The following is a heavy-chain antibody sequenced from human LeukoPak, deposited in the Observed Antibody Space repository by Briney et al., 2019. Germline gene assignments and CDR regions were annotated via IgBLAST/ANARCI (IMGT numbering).Heavy chain of an antibody. V-gene: IGHV3-23*01. CDR3: AKAQYDFWSGYYY. D-gene: IGHD3-3*01. CDR2: ISGSGGST. CDR1: GFTFSSYA. Sequence: GGSLRLSCAASGFTFSSYAMSWVRQAPGKGLEWVSAISGSGGSTYYPDSVKGRFTISRDNSKNTLHLQMNSLRAEDTAVYYCAKAQYDFWSGYYYWGQGTLVTVSS. J-gene: IGHJ4*02.